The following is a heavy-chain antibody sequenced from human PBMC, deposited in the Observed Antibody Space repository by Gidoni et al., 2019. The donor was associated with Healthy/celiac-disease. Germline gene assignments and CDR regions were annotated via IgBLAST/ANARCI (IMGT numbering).Heavy chain of an antibody. CDR2: ISYDGSNK. CDR3: AKEGVYDSSHRLRGHPFDY. D-gene: IGHD3-22*01. V-gene: IGHV3-30*18. CDR1: GFTLSSEG. Sequence: QVQLVESGGGVVQPGRSLSPSCAAPGFTLSSEGMHWVRQAPGKGRGCVAVISYDGSNKYYADSVKGRFTISRDNSKNTLYLQMNSLRAEDTAVYYCAKEGVYDSSHRLRGHPFDYWGQGTLVTVSS. J-gene: IGHJ4*02.